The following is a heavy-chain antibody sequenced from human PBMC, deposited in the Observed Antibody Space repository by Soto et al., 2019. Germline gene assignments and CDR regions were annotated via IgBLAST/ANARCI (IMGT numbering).Heavy chain of an antibody. CDR3: ARGSRGYCSGGSCYGIFSWFDP. Sequence: SETLSLTCAVYGGSFSGYYWSWIRQPPGKGLEWIGEINHSGSTNYNPSLKSRVTISVDTSKNQFSLKLSSVTAADTAVYYCARGSRGYCSGGSCYGIFSWFDPWGQGTLVTVSS. J-gene: IGHJ5*02. V-gene: IGHV4-34*01. CDR2: INHSGST. D-gene: IGHD2-15*01. CDR1: GGSFSGYY.